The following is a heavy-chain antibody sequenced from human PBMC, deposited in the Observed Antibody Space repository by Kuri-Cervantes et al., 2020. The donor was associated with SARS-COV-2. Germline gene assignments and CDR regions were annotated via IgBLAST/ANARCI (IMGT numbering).Heavy chain of an antibody. J-gene: IGHJ6*02. Sequence: SQTLSLTCAISGDSVSSNSAAWNWIRQSPSRGLEWLGRTYYRSRWYDDYAVSVKSRITINPDTSKNQFSLLLNSVTPEDTAVYYCAKGELLWFGEQQSGGMDVWGQGTTVTVSS. D-gene: IGHD3-10*01. CDR1: GDSVSSNSAA. CDR3: AKGELLWFGEQQSGGMDV. V-gene: IGHV6-1*01. CDR2: TYYRSRWYD.